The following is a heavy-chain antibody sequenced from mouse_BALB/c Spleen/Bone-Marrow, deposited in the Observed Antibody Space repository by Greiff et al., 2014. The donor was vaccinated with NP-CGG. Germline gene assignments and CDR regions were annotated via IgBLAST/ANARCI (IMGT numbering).Heavy chain of an antibody. CDR3: TKPSFYYGSSYWYFDV. CDR2: IDPANGDT. V-gene: IGHV14-3*02. D-gene: IGHD1-1*01. J-gene: IGHJ1*01. Sequence: VQLQQSGAELAKPGASVKLSCTASGFNIKDTYMYWVKQRPEQGLEWIGRIDPANGDTKYDPKFQGKATITADTSSNTAYLQLSSLTSEDTAVYYCTKPSFYYGSSYWYFDVWGAGTTVTVSS. CDR1: GFNIKDTY.